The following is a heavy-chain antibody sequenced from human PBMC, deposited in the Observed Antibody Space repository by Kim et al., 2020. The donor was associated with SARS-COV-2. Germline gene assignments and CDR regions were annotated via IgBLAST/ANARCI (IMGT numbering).Heavy chain of an antibody. V-gene: IGHV4-59*01. CDR2: IYYSGST. CDR3: ARWGDGGSLDY. Sequence: SETLSLTCTVSGGSIINNYWSWIRQPPGKGLDWIGYIYYSGSTYYNPSLKSRVTISGDTSKNQFSLKVNSVTAADTAVYYCARWGDGGSLDYWGQGTLVTVSS. CDR1: GGSIINNY. J-gene: IGHJ4*02. D-gene: IGHD2-15*01.